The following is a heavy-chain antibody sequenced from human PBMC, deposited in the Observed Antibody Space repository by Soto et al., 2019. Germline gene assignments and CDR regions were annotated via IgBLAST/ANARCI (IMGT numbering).Heavy chain of an antibody. V-gene: IGHV3-21*01. CDR2: ISSSSSYI. Sequence: GGSLRLSCAASGFTFSSYSMNWVRQAPGKGLEWVSSISSSSSYIYYADSVKGRFTISRDNAKNSLYLQMNSLRAEDTAVYYCARVGGYCSSTSCDNYFDYWGQGNLVTVSS. J-gene: IGHJ4*02. D-gene: IGHD2-2*01. CDR1: GFTFSSYS. CDR3: ARVGGYCSSTSCDNYFDY.